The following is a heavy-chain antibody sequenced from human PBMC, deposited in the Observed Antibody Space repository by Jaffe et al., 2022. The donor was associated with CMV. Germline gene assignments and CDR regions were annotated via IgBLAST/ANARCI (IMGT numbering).Heavy chain of an antibody. CDR1: GYTFTSYG. Sequence: QVQLVQSGAEVKKPGASVKVSCKASGYTFTSYGISWVRQAPGQGLEWMGWISAYNGNTNYAQKLQGRVTMTTDTSTSTAYMELRSLRSDDTAVYYCARDPNHSIAARPFGYYGMDVWGQGTTVTVSS. J-gene: IGHJ6*02. CDR3: ARDPNHSIAARPFGYYGMDV. CDR2: ISAYNGNT. D-gene: IGHD6-6*01. V-gene: IGHV1-18*01.